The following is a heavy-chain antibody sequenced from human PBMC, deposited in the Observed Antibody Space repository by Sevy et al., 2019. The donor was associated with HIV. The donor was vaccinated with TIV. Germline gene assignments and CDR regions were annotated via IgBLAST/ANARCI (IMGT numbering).Heavy chain of an antibody. Sequence: GESLKISCKGSGYNFSGYWVGWVRQMPGKGLEWMGIIYPTDSHIIYSPSLQGQVTISVDKSITTAYLQWRSLKTSETAMYYCAGSSFYYDNSGFYPFDFWGQGTLVTVSS. CDR2: IYPTDSHI. D-gene: IGHD3-22*01. J-gene: IGHJ4*02. V-gene: IGHV5-51*01. CDR3: AGSSFYYDNSGFYPFDF. CDR1: GYNFSGYW.